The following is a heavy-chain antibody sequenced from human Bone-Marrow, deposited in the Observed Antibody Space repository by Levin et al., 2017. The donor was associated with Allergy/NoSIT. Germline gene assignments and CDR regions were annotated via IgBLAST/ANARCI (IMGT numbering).Heavy chain of an antibody. D-gene: IGHD3-16*01. CDR3: ARDWGYMDV. CDR1: GDSIVNGGYY. J-gene: IGHJ6*03. CDR2: IYYTGST. V-gene: IGHV4-31*03. Sequence: SETLSLTCTLSGDSIVNGGYYWSWLRQHPGKGLEWIGYIYYTGSTYYNPSLKGRLTISLDNLKNQFSLKLTSVTAADTAVYYCARDWGYMDVWGKGTTVIVSS.